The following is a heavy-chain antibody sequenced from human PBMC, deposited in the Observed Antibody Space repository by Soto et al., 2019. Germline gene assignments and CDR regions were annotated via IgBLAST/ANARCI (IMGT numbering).Heavy chain of an antibody. J-gene: IGHJ3*01. CDR3: VKETGSAIVRGGFDV. Sequence: GGSLRLSCAASGFTSGFTFDNYAMHWVRQVPGKGLDWVSGINWNGDVSAYADSVKGRFSISRDNAKNSLYLQMNSLRPDDTAFYYCVKETGSAIVRGGFDVWGQGTMVTVSS. V-gene: IGHV3-9*01. D-gene: IGHD3-16*02. CDR2: INWNGDVS. CDR1: GFTFDNYA.